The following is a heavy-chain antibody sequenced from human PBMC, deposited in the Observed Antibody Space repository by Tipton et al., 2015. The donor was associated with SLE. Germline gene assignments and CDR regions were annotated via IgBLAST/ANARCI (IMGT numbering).Heavy chain of an antibody. J-gene: IGHJ1*01. CDR2: IIPILGTA. D-gene: IGHD6-13*01. CDR3: AREGESIAAAGCFQH. Sequence: QLVQSGAEVKKPGSSVKVSCKASGGTFSSYAISWVRQAPGQGLEWMGRIIPILGTANYAQKFQGRVTITADESTSTAYMELSSLRSEDTAVYYCAREGESIAAAGCFQHWGQGTLVTVSS. V-gene: IGHV1-69*11. CDR1: GGTFSSYA.